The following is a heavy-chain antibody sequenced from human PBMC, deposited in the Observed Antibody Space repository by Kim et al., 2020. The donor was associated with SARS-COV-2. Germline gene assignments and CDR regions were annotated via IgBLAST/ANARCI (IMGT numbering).Heavy chain of an antibody. CDR2: ISYDGSNK. V-gene: IGHV3-30-3*01. CDR1: GFTFSSYA. D-gene: IGHD3-16*01. Sequence: GGSLRLSCAAYGFTFSSYAMHWVRQAPGKGLEWVAVISYDGSNKYYADSVKGRFTISRDNSKNTLYLQMNSLRAEDTAVYYCARGGNGMDVWGQGTTVTVSS. CDR3: ARGGNGMDV. J-gene: IGHJ6*02.